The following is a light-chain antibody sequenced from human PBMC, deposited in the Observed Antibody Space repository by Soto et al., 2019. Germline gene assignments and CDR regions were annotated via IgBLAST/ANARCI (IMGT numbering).Light chain of an antibody. V-gene: IGKV3-20*01. J-gene: IGKJ1*01. Sequence: EIVLTQSPGTLSLSPGERATLSCRASQSVSSSYLAWYQQKPGQPPRLLIYGASSRATGIPDRFSGSGSGTDFTLTISRLEPEDFATYYCQQYNSYPLAFGQGTRVEIK. CDR3: QQYNSYPLA. CDR1: QSVSSSY. CDR2: GAS.